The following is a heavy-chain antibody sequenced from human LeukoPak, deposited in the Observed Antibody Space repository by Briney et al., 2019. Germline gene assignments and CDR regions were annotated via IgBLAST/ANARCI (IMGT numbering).Heavy chain of an antibody. CDR1: GFTFSDYY. V-gene: IGHV3-11*01. CDR3: ARVPVQYCSTTSCYRFNDY. Sequence: GGSLRLSCAASGFTFSDYYMTWIRRAPGKGLEWVSHISSGGGSMYYADSVKGRFTISRDNAKNSLYLQMNSLRAEDTAVYYCARVPVQYCSTTSCYRFNDYWGQGTLVTVSS. J-gene: IGHJ4*02. CDR2: ISSGGGSM. D-gene: IGHD2-2*01.